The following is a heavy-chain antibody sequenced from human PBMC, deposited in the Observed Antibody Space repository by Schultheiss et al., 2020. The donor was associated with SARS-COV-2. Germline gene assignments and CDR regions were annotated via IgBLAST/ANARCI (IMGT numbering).Heavy chain of an antibody. CDR1: GFTFSNAW. D-gene: IGHD2-21*02. CDR3: TTGGRDYFSDY. J-gene: IGHJ4*02. Sequence: GGSLRLSCAASGFTFSNAWMSWVRQAPGKGLEWVGHIKSKTDGGTTDYAAPVKGRFTISRDDSKNTLYLQMNSLKTEDTAVYYCTTGGRDYFSDYWGQGTLITVSS. CDR2: IKSKTDGGTT. V-gene: IGHV3-15*07.